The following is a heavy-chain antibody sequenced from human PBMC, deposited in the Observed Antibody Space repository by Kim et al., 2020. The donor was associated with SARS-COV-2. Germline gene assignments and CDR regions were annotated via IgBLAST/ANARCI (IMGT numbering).Heavy chain of an antibody. V-gene: IGHV3-33*06. Sequence: GKGQFTLSRDNSKTTLYLQMNNLRAEDTAVYYCAKERRKYCSGGSCHLEYWGQGTLVTVSS. D-gene: IGHD2-15*01. CDR3: AKERRKYCSGGSCHLEY. J-gene: IGHJ4*02.